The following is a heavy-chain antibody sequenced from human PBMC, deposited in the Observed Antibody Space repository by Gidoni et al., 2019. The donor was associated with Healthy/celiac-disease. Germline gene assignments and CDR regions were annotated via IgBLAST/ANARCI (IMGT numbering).Heavy chain of an antibody. CDR1: GGSISSSSYY. Sequence: QLQLQESGPGLVKPSETLSLTCTVSGGSISSSSYYWGWIRQPPGKGLEWIGSIYYSGSTYYNPSLKSRVTISVDTSKNQFSLKLSSVTAADTAVYYCARVALEAGIGYWGQGTLVTVSS. CDR2: IYYSGST. CDR3: ARVALEAGIGY. J-gene: IGHJ4*02. D-gene: IGHD6-19*01. V-gene: IGHV4-39*07.